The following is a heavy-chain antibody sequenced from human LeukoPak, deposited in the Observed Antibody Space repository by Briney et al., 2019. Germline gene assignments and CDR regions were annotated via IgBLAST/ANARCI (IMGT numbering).Heavy chain of an antibody. CDR2: INPNSGGT. J-gene: IGHJ4*02. CDR3: ARNSGGIVVVPTAAPDY. V-gene: IGHV1-2*06. Sequence: ASVKVSCKASGYTFTSYYMHWVRQAPGLGLDWMGRINPNSGGTNYAQKFQGRVTMTRDTSISTAYMEMSRLRSDDTAVYYCARNSGGIVVVPTAAPDYWGQGTLVTVSS. CDR1: GYTFTSYY. D-gene: IGHD2-2*01.